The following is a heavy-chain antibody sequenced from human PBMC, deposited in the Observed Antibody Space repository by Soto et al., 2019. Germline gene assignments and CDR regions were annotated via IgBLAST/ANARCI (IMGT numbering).Heavy chain of an antibody. CDR3: ARDPAPIGWYDY. CDR2: INSDGSSS. CDR1: GFTFSNYW. D-gene: IGHD6-19*01. Sequence: GGSLRLSCAASGFTFSNYWMHWVRQAPGKGLVWVSRINSDGSSSTYADSVKGRFTIFRDNAKNTLYLQMNSLRAEDTAVYYCARDPAPIGWYDYWGQGTLVTVSS. J-gene: IGHJ4*02. V-gene: IGHV3-74*01.